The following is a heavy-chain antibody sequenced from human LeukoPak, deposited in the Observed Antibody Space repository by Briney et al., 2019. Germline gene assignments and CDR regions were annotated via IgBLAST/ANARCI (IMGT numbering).Heavy chain of an antibody. CDR2: IFYNGRT. D-gene: IGHD3-16*01. V-gene: IGHV4-39*01. CDR1: GGSISYSTTY. J-gene: IGHJ4*02. CDR3: ARQGTYYDKIYYFDY. Sequence: TSETLSLTCTVSGGSISYSTTYWGWIRQPPGKGLEWIASIFYNGRTWNNPSLKSRVSISVDTSKNQFSLKVSAVTAADTAVYYCARQGTYYDKIYYFDYWGQGTLVTVSS.